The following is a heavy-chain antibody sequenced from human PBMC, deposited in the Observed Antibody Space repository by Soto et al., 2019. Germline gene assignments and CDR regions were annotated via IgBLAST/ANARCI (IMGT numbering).Heavy chain of an antibody. D-gene: IGHD3-16*01. CDR2: ISAHNGNT. V-gene: IGHV1-18*01. J-gene: IGHJ4*02. CDR1: GYTFTSYG. CDR3: ARDRGGFPAY. Sequence: QVQLVQSGAEVKKPGASVKVSCKASGYTFTSYGISWVRQAPGQGLEWMGWISAHNGNTKYEQKLQGRVTMTTDTSMSTADMELRGLRSAGTAVYYCARDRGGFPAYWGQGTLVTVSS.